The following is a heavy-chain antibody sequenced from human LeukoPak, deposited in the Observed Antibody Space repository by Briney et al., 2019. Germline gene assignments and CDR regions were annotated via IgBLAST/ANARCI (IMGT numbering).Heavy chain of an antibody. Sequence: GRSLRLSCAASGFTFSSHGMHWVRQAPGKGLEWVAVLWYDGTNEFYADSVKGRFTISRDNSKNTLYLQMNSLRADDTAVYHCARDMGNGWFGPLDYWGQGSLVTVSS. D-gene: IGHD3-10*01. CDR2: LWYDGTNE. CDR3: ARDMGNGWFGPLDY. CDR1: GFTFSSHG. V-gene: IGHV3-33*01. J-gene: IGHJ4*02.